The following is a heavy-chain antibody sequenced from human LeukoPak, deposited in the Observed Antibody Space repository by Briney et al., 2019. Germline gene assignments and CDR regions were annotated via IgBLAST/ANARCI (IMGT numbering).Heavy chain of an antibody. CDR3: ARSRSGHYYYYYYMDV. D-gene: IGHD6-19*01. CDR1: GGSFSGYY. V-gene: IGHV4-34*01. CDR2: INHSGST. Sequence: PSETLSLTCAVYGGSFSGYYWSWIRQPPGKGLEWIGEINHSGSTNYNPSLKSRVTISVDTSKNQFSLKLSSVTAADTAVYYCARSRSGHYYYYYYMDVWGKGTTVTVSS. J-gene: IGHJ6*03.